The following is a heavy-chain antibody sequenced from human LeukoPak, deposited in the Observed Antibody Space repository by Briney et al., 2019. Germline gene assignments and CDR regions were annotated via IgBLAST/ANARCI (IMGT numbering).Heavy chain of an antibody. Sequence: GASVKVSCKASGGTFISYAISWVRQAPGQGLERMGGIIPIFGTANYAQKFQGRVTITADKSTSTAYMELSSLRSEDTAVYYCARAELGYCSSTSCYAFDYWGQGTLVTVSS. V-gene: IGHV1-69*06. CDR2: IIPIFGTA. CDR3: ARAELGYCSSTSCYAFDY. J-gene: IGHJ4*02. D-gene: IGHD2-2*01. CDR1: GGTFISYA.